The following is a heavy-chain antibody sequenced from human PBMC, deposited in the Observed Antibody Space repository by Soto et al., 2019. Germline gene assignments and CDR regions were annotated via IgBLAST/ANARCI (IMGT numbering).Heavy chain of an antibody. CDR1: GFIFSSYG. CDR2: ISYDGSNE. V-gene: IGHV3-30*03. J-gene: IGHJ4*02. Sequence: QEQLVQSGGGVVQPGRSLRLSCAASGFIFSSYGMHWVRQAPGKGLEWVAVISYDGSNEYYADSVQGRFTISRDNSKQTLNLQMNSLRTEDTAVYFCATLLWAGIIVVGPSGGQGDYWGQGTLVTVSS. D-gene: IGHD2-2*01. CDR3: ATLLWAGIIVVGPSGGQGDY.